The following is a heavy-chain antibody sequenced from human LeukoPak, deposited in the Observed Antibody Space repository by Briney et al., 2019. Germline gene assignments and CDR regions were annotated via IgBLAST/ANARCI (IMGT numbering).Heavy chain of an antibody. V-gene: IGHV4-4*07. Sequence: SETLSLTCTVSGGSISSHDWTWIRQPAGKGLEWIGRIYISGSPNYNPSLKSRVTMSVDTSKNQFSLKLTSVTAADTAVYYCARDSGYNVNDHDVNAFDIWGQGTMVTISS. CDR3: ARDSGYNVNDHDVNAFDI. J-gene: IGHJ3*02. CDR1: GGSISSHD. D-gene: IGHD5-24*01. CDR2: IYISGSP.